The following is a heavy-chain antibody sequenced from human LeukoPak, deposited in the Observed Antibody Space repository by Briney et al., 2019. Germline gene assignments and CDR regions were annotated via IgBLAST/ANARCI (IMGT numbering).Heavy chain of an antibody. J-gene: IGHJ3*02. CDR1: GFTFSNYG. CDR2: IWYDGSNE. D-gene: IGHD3-10*01. V-gene: IGHV3-33*01. Sequence: GGSLRLSCAASGFTFSNYGMHWVRQAPGKGLEWVAVIWYDGSNEDYADSVKGRFTISRDNSKSTLYLQMDRLRAEDTAVYYCARVRGGLILDAFDIWGQGTMVTVSS. CDR3: ARVRGGLILDAFDI.